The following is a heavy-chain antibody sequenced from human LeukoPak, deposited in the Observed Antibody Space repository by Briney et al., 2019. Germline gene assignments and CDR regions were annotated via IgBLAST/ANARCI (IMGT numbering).Heavy chain of an antibody. D-gene: IGHD2-15*01. CDR2: IISSSSYI. CDR1: GFTFSSYS. V-gene: IGHV3-21*01. J-gene: IGHJ4*02. CDR3: ARDLGYCSGGSCYLDY. Sequence: GGSLRLSCAASGFTFSSYSMNWVRQAPGKGLEWVSSIISSSSYIYYADSVKGRFTISRDNAKNSLYLQMNSLRAEDTAVYYCARDLGYCSGGSCYLDYWGQGTLVTVSS.